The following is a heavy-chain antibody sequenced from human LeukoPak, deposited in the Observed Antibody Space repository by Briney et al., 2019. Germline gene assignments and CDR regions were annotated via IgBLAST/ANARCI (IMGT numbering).Heavy chain of an antibody. Sequence: GGSLRLSCAASGFTFSSYAMHWVRQAPGKGLEWVAVISYDGSNKYYADSVKGRFTISRDNAKSTLYLQMNSLRAEDTAIYYCAGFYGGNRLGFDYWGQGTLVTVSS. J-gene: IGHJ4*02. V-gene: IGHV3-30-3*01. CDR1: GFTFSSYA. CDR3: AGFYGGNRLGFDY. CDR2: ISYDGSNK. D-gene: IGHD4-23*01.